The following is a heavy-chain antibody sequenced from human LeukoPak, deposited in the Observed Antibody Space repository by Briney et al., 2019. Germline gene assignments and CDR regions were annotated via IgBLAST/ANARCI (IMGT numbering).Heavy chain of an antibody. CDR3: ARSGTRSGGAFDI. Sequence: SETLSLTCTVSGVSISGYYWSWIRQSPGKGLEWIAYVYSSGSTNYNPSLYSRVTISLDTSKNQFPLKLSSVTAADTAVYFCARSGTRSGGAFDIWGQGTMVTVSS. V-gene: IGHV4-59*08. J-gene: IGHJ3*02. CDR1: GVSISGYY. CDR2: VYSSGST. D-gene: IGHD4-23*01.